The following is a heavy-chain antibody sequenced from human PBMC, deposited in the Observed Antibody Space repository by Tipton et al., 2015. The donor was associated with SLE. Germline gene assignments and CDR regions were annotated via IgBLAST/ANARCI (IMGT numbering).Heavy chain of an antibody. Sequence: SLRLSCAVSGFTFSSYEMNWVRQAPGKGLEWVSYISGSGGIIYYADSVKGRLTISRDNAKNSLYLQMNSLRAEDTAVYYCARSSVSSGGNPLYFDYWGQGTLVTVSS. CDR3: ARSSVSSGGNPLYFDY. CDR1: GFTFSSYE. D-gene: IGHD2/OR15-2a*01. J-gene: IGHJ4*02. CDR2: ISGSGGII. V-gene: IGHV3-48*03.